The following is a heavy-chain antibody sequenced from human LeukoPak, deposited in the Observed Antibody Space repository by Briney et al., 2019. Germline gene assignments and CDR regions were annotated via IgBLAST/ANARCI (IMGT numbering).Heavy chain of an antibody. CDR3: ARNSRVVSTSGLNY. CDR1: GGTFSSYP. V-gene: IGHV1-69*01. CDR2: ITPIFGTP. D-gene: IGHD4-23*01. J-gene: IGHJ4*02. Sequence: SVTVSCKFSGGTFSSYPISWVRQAPGQGLEWMGEITPIFGTPDYAQKFQGRLTITADESTTTTYMELSSLRSEDAAIYYCARNSRVVSTSGLNYWGQGTLVTVSS.